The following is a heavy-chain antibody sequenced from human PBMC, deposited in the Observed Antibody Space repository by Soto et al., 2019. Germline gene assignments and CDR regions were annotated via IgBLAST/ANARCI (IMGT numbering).Heavy chain of an antibody. CDR3: ARGGYYDSSGSRNYHYYGMNV. J-gene: IGHJ6*02. Sequence: ASVKVSCKASGYTFSSYGINWVRQAPGQGLEWLGWISPYDGNTKYAQILQGRVSMTTDTSTKTAYMEVRSLRSDDTAVYYCARGGYYDSSGSRNYHYYGMNVRGQRATVTVSS. CDR1: GYTFSSYG. CDR2: ISPYDGNT. D-gene: IGHD3-22*01. V-gene: IGHV1-18*01.